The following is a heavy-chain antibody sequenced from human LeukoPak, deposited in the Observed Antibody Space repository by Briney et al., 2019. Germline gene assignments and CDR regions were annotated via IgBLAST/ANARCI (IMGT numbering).Heavy chain of an antibody. CDR2: ISSSSSYI. CDR3: ARGDGYNTYYYYYYGMDV. V-gene: IGHV3-21*01. CDR1: GFTFSSYS. D-gene: IGHD5-12*01. J-gene: IGHJ6*02. Sequence: GGSLRLSCAASGFTFSSYSMNWVRQAPGKGLEWVSSISSSSSYIYYADSVKGRFTISRDNAKNSLYLQMNSLRAEDTAVYYCARGDGYNTYYYYYYGMDVWGQGTTVTVSS.